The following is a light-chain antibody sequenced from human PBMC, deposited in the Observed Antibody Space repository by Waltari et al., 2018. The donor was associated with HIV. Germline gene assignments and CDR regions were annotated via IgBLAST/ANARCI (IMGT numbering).Light chain of an antibody. J-gene: IGLJ3*02. Sequence: QSVLIQSPSMSGTPGQSITISCSGSNSNIGKNGVYGHQKFPGTAPKVLIYSNNLRPSGVPDLFSGSKAGTSASLAISGLRSEDEADYYCSVWDDSLSVQVFGGGTKLTVL. CDR3: SVWDDSLSVQV. CDR1: NSNIGKNG. V-gene: IGLV1-47*01. CDR2: SNN.